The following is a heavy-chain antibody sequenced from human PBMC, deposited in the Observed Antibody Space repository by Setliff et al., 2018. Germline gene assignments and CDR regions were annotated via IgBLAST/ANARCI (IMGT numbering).Heavy chain of an antibody. CDR1: GFTFTSSA. Sequence: SVKVSCKASGFTFTSSAMQWVRQARGQRLEWIGWIVVGSGNTNYAQKFQGRVTITRDMSTSTAYMELSSLRSEDTAVYYCAARRGKQGAFDIWGQGTMVTVSS. D-gene: IGHD3-10*01. V-gene: IGHV1-58*02. J-gene: IGHJ3*02. CDR2: IVVGSGNT. CDR3: AARRGKQGAFDI.